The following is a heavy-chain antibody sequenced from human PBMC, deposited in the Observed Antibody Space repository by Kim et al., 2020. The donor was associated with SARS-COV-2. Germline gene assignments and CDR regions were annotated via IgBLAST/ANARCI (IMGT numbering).Heavy chain of an antibody. Sequence: GGSLRLSCAASGFTFSPYSMNWVRQAPGKGLEWVSCITGDTTFIYYADSVKGRFTISRDDAKNSLYLQMNGLRAEDTAVYYCARDKGRTTVTPDAFDIWGQGTVVTVSS. CDR3: ARDKGRTTVTPDAFDI. J-gene: IGHJ3*02. V-gene: IGHV3-21*01. CDR2: ITGDTTFI. D-gene: IGHD4-17*01. CDR1: GFTFSPYS.